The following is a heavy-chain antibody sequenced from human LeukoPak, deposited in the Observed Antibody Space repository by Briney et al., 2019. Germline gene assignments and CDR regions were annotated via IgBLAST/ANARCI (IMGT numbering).Heavy chain of an antibody. J-gene: IGHJ3*02. CDR2: ISAYNGNT. V-gene: IGHV1-18*01. Sequence: ASVKVSCKASGYTFTDYGITWVRQAPGQGLEWIGWISAYNGNTNYAQKLQGRVTMTTDTSTSTAYMDLRSLLSDDTAMYYCARDHWIRPKGSFDIWGQGTMVTVSS. D-gene: IGHD2-2*03. CDR1: GYTFTDYG. CDR3: ARDHWIRPKGSFDI.